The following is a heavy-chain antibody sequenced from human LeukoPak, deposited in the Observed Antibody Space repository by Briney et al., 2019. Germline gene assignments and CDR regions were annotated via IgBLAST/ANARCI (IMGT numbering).Heavy chain of an antibody. CDR2: IFYSGST. Sequence: SETLSLTCTVSGGSISTSNYYWGWLRQPPGKGLEWIGNIFYSGSTYYSPSLKSRVTISLDTSRNQFSLKLNSVTAADTAAYYCARVMGSSWYGHNWFDPWGQGTLVTVSS. J-gene: IGHJ5*02. D-gene: IGHD6-13*01. CDR1: GGSISTSNYY. V-gene: IGHV4-39*07. CDR3: ARVMGSSWYGHNWFDP.